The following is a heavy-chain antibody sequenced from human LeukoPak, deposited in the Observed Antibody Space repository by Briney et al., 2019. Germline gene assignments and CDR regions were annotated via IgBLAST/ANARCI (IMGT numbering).Heavy chain of an antibody. D-gene: IGHD6-13*01. CDR1: FSSYA. V-gene: IGHV4-34*01. Sequence: FSSYAMXWVRQAPGKGLEWVGEINHSGSTNYNPSLKSRVTISVDTSKNQFSLKLSSVTAADTAVYYCARGPSDSTLGSDWFDPWGQGTLVTVSS. J-gene: IGHJ5*02. CDR2: INHSGST. CDR3: ARGPSDSTLGSDWFDP.